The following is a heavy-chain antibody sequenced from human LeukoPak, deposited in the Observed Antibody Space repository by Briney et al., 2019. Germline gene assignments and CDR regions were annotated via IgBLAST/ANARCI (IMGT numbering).Heavy chain of an antibody. CDR2: IYHSGST. D-gene: IGHD6-13*01. CDR3: ARDQGSSSWFYY. J-gene: IGHJ4*02. V-gene: IGHV4-30-2*01. Sequence: SQTLSLTCTVSGGSISSGGYYWSWIRQPPGKGLEWIGYIYHSGSTYYNPSLKSRVTISVDRSKNQFSLKLSSVTAADTAVYYCARDQGSSSWFYYWGQGILVTVSS. CDR1: GGSISSGGYY.